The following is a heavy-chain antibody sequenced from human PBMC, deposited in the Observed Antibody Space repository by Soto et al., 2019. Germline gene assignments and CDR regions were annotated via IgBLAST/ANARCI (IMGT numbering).Heavy chain of an antibody. V-gene: IGHV6-1*01. CDR1: GDSVSSNSAA. D-gene: IGHD3-22*01. J-gene: IGHJ4*02. CDR2: TYYRSKWYN. Sequence: QSQTLSLPFAISGDSVSSNSAAWTWIRQSPSRGLEWLGRTYYRSKWYNDYAVSVKSRITINPDTSKNQFSLQLNSVTPEDTAVYYCARESKRMIDYWGQGTLVTVSS. CDR3: ARESKRMIDY.